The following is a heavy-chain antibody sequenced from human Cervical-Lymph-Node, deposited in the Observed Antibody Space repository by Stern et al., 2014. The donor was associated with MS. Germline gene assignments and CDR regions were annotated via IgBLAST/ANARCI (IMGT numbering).Heavy chain of an antibody. J-gene: IGHJ5*02. V-gene: IGHV1-69*04. CDR3: ATLGVTTGDFDP. CDR1: GGPFRSSG. CDR2: ISPILSIT. Sequence: VQLVESGSEVKKPGSSVRVSCKASGGPFRSSGISWVRQAPGQGLEWMGRISPILSITNYAQNFQGRVTITADKSTSTAYMELSSLRSEDTAVYYCATLGVTTGDFDPWGQGTLVTVSS. D-gene: IGHD4-17*01.